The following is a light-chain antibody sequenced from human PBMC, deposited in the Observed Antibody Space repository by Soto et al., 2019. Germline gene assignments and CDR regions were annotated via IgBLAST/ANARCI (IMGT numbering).Light chain of an antibody. CDR3: SSYTSSRTLV. CDR2: DVI. Sequence: QSVLTQPASVSGSPGQSITISCTGTSSDVGGYNYVSWYQQHPGKAPKLMIYDVINRPSGVSNRFSGSKSGNTASLTISGLQAEDEADYYCSSYTSSRTLVFGSGTKVTVL. CDR1: SSDVGGYNY. V-gene: IGLV2-14*01. J-gene: IGLJ1*01.